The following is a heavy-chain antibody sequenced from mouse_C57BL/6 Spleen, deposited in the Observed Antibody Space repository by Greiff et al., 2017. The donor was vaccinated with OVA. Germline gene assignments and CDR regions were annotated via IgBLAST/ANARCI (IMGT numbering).Heavy chain of an antibody. D-gene: IGHD4-1*01. CDR1: GFSFNTYA. CDR2: IRSKSNNYAT. Sequence: EVKLMESGGGLVQPKGSLKLSCAASGFSFNTYAMNWVRQAPGKGLEWVARIRSKSNNYATYYADSVKDRFTISRDDSESMLYLQMNNLKTEDTAMYYCVRQGTGGFDYWGQGTTLTVSS. CDR3: VRQGTGGFDY. J-gene: IGHJ2*01. V-gene: IGHV10-1*01.